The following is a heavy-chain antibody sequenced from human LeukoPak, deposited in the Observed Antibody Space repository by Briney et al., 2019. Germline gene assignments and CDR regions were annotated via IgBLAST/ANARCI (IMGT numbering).Heavy chain of an antibody. CDR1: GGTFSSYA. D-gene: IGHD1-26*01. CDR2: ISAYNGNT. V-gene: IGHV1-18*01. CDR3: ARGGGDSGSYPGGYFQH. J-gene: IGHJ1*01. Sequence: ASVKVSCKASGGTFSSYAISWVRQAPGQGLEWMGWISAYNGNTNYAQKLQGRVTMTTDTSTSTAYMELRSLRSDDTAVYYCARGGGDSGSYPGGYFQHWGQGTLVTVSS.